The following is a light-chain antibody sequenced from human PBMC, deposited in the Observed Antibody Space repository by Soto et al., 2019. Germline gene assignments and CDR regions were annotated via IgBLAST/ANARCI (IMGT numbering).Light chain of an antibody. V-gene: IGLV1-47*02. J-gene: IGLJ2*01. CDR3: ASWDDRLGAVI. CDR2: SNN. CDR1: RSNIGGTNY. Sequence: QSVLTQPPSASGTPGQKGCFACSGSRSNIGGTNYAYWYQQLPGAAPKLLMHSNNLRPSGVPERISGSKFGTSASLAISGLRSEDEAVYYCASWDDRLGAVIFGGGTKVTVL.